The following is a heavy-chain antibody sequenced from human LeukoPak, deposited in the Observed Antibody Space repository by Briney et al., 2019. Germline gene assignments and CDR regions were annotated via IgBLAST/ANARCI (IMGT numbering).Heavy chain of an antibody. J-gene: IGHJ4*02. Sequence: GASVKASCKASGYTFANYEIHWVRQATGQGLEWMAWVNPNSGNTNYAQKFQGRVTVTRNTFISTAYMELGSLGFEDTAVYYCARGTSYYASGSYPDFDYWGQGTLVTVSP. D-gene: IGHD3-10*01. CDR2: VNPNSGNT. CDR3: ARGTSYYASGSYPDFDY. CDR1: GYTFANYE. V-gene: IGHV1-8*03.